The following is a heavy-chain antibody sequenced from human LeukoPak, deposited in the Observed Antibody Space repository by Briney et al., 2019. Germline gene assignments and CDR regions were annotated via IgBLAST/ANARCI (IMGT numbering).Heavy chain of an antibody. J-gene: IGHJ4*02. CDR1: GGSFSDYY. Sequence: SETLSLTCAVYGGSFSDYYWSWIRQPPGKGLEWIGEINHSGSTNYNPSLKSRVTISVDTSKNQFSLKLSSVTAADTAVHYCARGTPMATNYYFDYWGQGTLVTVSS. CDR2: INHSGST. V-gene: IGHV4-34*01. CDR3: ARGTPMATNYYFDY. D-gene: IGHD5-18*01.